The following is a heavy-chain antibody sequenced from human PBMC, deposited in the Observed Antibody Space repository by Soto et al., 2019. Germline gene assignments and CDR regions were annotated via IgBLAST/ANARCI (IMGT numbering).Heavy chain of an antibody. CDR2: ISYDGSNK. Sequence: QVQLVESGGGVVQPGRSLRLSCAASGFTFSSYGMHWVRQAPGKGLEWVAVISYDGSNKYYADSVKGRFTISRDNSKNTLYLQMNSLRAEDTAVYYCAKDRVEWGGSGMDVWGQGTTVTVSS. D-gene: IGHD3-16*01. CDR1: GFTFSSYG. J-gene: IGHJ6*02. V-gene: IGHV3-30*18. CDR3: AKDRVEWGGSGMDV.